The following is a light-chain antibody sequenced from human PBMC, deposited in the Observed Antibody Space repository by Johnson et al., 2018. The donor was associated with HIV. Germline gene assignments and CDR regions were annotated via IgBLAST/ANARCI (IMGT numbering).Light chain of an antibody. CDR3: ETWDSSLSAC. V-gene: IGLV1-51*02. Sequence: QSVLTQPPSVSAAPGQKVTISCSGSSSNIGNNYVSWYQQFPGTSPKLLIYENNKRPSGIPDRFSGSKSGTSATLGITGLQTGDSADYYCETWDSSLSACFGTGTKVTFL. J-gene: IGLJ1*01. CDR1: SSNIGNNY. CDR2: ENN.